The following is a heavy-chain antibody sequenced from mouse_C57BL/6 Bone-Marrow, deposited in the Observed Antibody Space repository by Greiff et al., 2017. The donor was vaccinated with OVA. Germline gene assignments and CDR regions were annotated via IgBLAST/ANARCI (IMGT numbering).Heavy chain of an antibody. J-gene: IGHJ1*03. CDR2: INPYNGGT. CDR3: ARIYYYGRGYFDV. CDR1: GYTFTDYY. Sequence: VQLQQSGPVLVKPGASVKMSCKASGYTFTDYYMNWVRQSHGKSLEWIGVINPYNGGTSYNQKFKGKATLTVDKSSSTAYMELNSLTSEDSAVYYCARIYYYGRGYFDVWGTGTTVTVSS. D-gene: IGHD1-1*01. V-gene: IGHV1-19*01.